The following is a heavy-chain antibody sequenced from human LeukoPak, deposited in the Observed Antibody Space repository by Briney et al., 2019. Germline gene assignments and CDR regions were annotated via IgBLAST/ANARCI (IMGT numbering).Heavy chain of an antibody. CDR2: KSYDGSNK. J-gene: IGHJ4*02. CDR3: ARPYYDYVWGSYGYYFDY. CDR1: GFTFSSYA. V-gene: IGHV3-30-3*01. Sequence: GGSLRLSCAASGFTFSSYAMHWVRQAPGKGLEWVAVKSYDGSNKYYADSVKGRFTISRDNSKNTLYLQMNSLRAEDTAVYYCARPYYDYVWGSYGYYFDYWDQGTLVTVSS. D-gene: IGHD3-16*01.